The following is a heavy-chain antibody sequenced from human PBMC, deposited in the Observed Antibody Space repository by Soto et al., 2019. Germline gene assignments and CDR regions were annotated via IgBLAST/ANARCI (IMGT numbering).Heavy chain of an antibody. CDR1: GFIFSRHW. V-gene: IGHV3-7*01. J-gene: IGHJ4*02. D-gene: IGHD6-13*01. CDR2: IRQDGSEK. CDR3: ARDVGRSSWPADY. Sequence: GGSLRLSCAASGFIFSRHWMSWVRQAPGKGLEWVANIRQDGSEKYYVDSVKGRFTISRDNAKNSLYLQMNILRAEDTAVYFCARDVGRSSWPADYWGQGTLVTVSS.